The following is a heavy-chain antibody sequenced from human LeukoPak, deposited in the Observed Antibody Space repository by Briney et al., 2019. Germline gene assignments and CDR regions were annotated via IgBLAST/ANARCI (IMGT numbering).Heavy chain of an antibody. CDR3: AKRVGNGTTPTDY. Sequence: GGSLTLSCAASGFTFSNYAMSGVRRAPGKAVECVSVISGRGGNIDYAHCVRGLLTISKDNYKNTLSLQMKRLRGEDGAVFYCAKRVGNGTTPTDYWGPGTLVTVSS. V-gene: IGHV3-23*01. CDR1: GFTFSNYA. D-gene: IGHD1-1*01. J-gene: IGHJ4*02. CDR2: ISGRGGNI.